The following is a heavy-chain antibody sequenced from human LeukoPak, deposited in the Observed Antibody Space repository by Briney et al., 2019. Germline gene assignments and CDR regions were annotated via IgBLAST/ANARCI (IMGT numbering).Heavy chain of an antibody. Sequence: PSETLSLTCGVHGESLNDYYWSWIRQSPGKGLEWIGEITHNGSTTFNPYLERGLSTSSDKTTNQFSLKQTTMTAADASVYFCARGFCRGESCYSGEYFQHWGQGTLVTVSS. V-gene: IGHV4-34*01. CDR3: ARGFCRGESCYSGEYFQH. CDR2: ITHNGST. D-gene: IGHD2-15*01. J-gene: IGHJ1*01. CDR1: GESLNDYY.